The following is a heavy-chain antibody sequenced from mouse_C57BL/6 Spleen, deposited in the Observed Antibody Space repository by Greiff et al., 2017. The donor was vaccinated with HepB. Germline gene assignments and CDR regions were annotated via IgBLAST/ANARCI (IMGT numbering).Heavy chain of an antibody. J-gene: IGHJ2*01. Sequence: QVQLQQSGPELVKPGASVKISCKASGYAFSSSWMNWVKQRPGKGLEWIGRIYPGDGDTNYNGKFKGKATLTADKSSSTAYMQLSSLTSEDSAVYYCGRTFYSKGGLVDYWGQGTTLTVSS. CDR2: IYPGDGDT. D-gene: IGHD2-5*01. CDR3: GRTFYSKGGLVDY. CDR1: GYAFSSSW. V-gene: IGHV1-82*01.